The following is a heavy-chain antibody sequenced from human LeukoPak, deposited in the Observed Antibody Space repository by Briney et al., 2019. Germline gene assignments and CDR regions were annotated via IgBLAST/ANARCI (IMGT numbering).Heavy chain of an antibody. CDR3: ARGGDDPAYCGGDCYNGFDY. J-gene: IGHJ4*01. CDR1: GYTFTSYG. V-gene: IGHV1-18*01. D-gene: IGHD2-21*02. Sequence: ASVKVSCKASGYTFTSYGISWVRQAPGQGLEWMGWISAYNGNTNYAQNLQGRVTMTTDASTSTAYMELRSLTSDDTAVYYCARGGDDPAYCGGDCYNGFDYWGQGTLVTVSS. CDR2: ISAYNGNT.